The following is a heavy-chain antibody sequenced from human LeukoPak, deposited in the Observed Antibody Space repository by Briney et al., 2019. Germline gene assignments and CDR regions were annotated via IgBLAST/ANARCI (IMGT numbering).Heavy chain of an antibody. CDR2: INHSGST. V-gene: IGHV4-34*01. J-gene: IGHJ4*02. CDR3: ARDRAGTVTTPFDY. Sequence: SETLSLTCAVYGGSFSGYYWSWIRQPPGKGLEWIGEINHSGSTNYNPSLKSRVTISVDTSKNQFSLKLSSVTAADTAVYYCARDRAGTVTTPFDYWGQETLVTVSS. D-gene: IGHD4-17*01. CDR1: GGSFSGYY.